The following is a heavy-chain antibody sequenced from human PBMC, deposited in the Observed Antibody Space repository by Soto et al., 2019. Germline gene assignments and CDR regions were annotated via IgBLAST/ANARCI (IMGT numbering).Heavy chain of an antibody. CDR1: GYTFTSYA. Sequence: ASVKVSCKASGYTFTSYAMHWVRQAPGQRLEWMGWINAGNGNTKYSQKSQGRVTITRDTSASTAYMELSSLRSEDTAVYYCARDLSLWPSPLNWFDPWGQGTLVTVSS. CDR3: ARDLSLWPSPLNWFDP. J-gene: IGHJ5*02. V-gene: IGHV1-3*01. CDR2: INAGNGNT. D-gene: IGHD3-10*01.